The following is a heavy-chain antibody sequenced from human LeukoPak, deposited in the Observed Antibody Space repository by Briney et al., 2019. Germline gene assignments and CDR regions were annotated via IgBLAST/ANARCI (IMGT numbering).Heavy chain of an antibody. D-gene: IGHD3-9*01. CDR2: INPNSGGT. J-gene: IGHJ5*02. CDR3: ARALDILTGYYNGWFDP. Sequence: ASVKVSCKASGYTFTGYYIHWVRQAPGQGLEWMGWINPNSGGTNYAQKFQGRVTMTRDTSISTAYMELSRLRSDDTAVHYCARALDILTGYYNGWFDPWGQGTLVTVSS. CDR1: GYTFTGYY. V-gene: IGHV1-2*02.